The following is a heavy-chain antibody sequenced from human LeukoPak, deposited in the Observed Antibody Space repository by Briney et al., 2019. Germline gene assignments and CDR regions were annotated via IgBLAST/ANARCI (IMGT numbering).Heavy chain of an antibody. Sequence: SETLSLTCTVSGGSISSSSYYWVWLRPPPGKGLEWIVSIYYSGSPYYHPSLKSRGTISVDTSKIQFSLKLSSVTAADKAVYYCASNSMYYYDSSGYYHLVDYYYDGMDVWGQGTTVTVSS. CDR3: ASNSMYYYDSSGYYHLVDYYYDGMDV. CDR1: GGSISSSSYY. CDR2: IYYSGSP. J-gene: IGHJ6*02. D-gene: IGHD3-22*01. V-gene: IGHV4-39*01.